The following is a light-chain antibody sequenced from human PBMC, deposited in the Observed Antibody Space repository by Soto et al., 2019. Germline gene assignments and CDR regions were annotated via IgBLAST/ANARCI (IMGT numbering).Light chain of an antibody. CDR1: SSDVGDYDR. CDR2: EVT. J-gene: IGLJ2*01. V-gene: IGLV2-18*02. CDR3: SSYTSSSTVL. Sequence: QSALTQPPSVSGSPGQSVTISCTGTSSDVGDYDRVSWYQQLPGTAPRLLIYEVTNRPSGVPDRFSGSKSGNTASLTISGLQAEDETDYYCSSYTSSSTVLFGGGTKLTVL.